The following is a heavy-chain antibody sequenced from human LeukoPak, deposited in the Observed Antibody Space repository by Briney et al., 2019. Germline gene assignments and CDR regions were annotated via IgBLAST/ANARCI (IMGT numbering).Heavy chain of an antibody. CDR2: IYYSGTT. J-gene: IGHJ4*02. D-gene: IGHD4-17*01. Sequence: SETLSLTCTVSGGSISSGGYYWSWIRQHPGKGLEWCRCIYYSGTTYYHPSLTSRVAISVDTSKNQFSLKLSSVTAADTAVYYCARSGTVTTWNYWGQGTLVTVSS. V-gene: IGHV4-31*03. CDR1: GGSISSGGYY. CDR3: ARSGTVTTWNY.